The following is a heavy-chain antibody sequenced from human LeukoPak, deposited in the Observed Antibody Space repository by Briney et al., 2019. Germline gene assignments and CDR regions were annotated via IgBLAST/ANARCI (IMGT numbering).Heavy chain of an antibody. D-gene: IGHD2-2*01. Sequence: PGGSLILSCVASGFTFSFYSMNWVRQAPGKGLEWVSSISSSRSGSKSYIYYADSVKGRFTVSRDNAKNSLYLQMNSLRAEDTAVYYCARDCTSATCYSGLDVWGQGATVTVSS. J-gene: IGHJ6*02. V-gene: IGHV3-21*06. CDR1: GFTFSFYS. CDR3: ARDCTSATCYSGLDV. CDR2: ISSSRSGSKSYI.